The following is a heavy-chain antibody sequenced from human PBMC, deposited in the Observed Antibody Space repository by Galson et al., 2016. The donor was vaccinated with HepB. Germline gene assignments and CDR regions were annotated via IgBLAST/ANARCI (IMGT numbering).Heavy chain of an antibody. D-gene: IGHD6-13*01. CDR3: ASFSSWYLSTFDI. Sequence: SLRLSCAASEFTFSTYGMHWVRQAPGKGLEWVALIWHDGSNKYYADSVKGRFTISRDNPKNTLYLQMNSLKVEDTAVYYCASFSSWYLSTFDIWGQGTMVTVSS. J-gene: IGHJ3*02. V-gene: IGHV3-33*01. CDR1: EFTFSTYG. CDR2: IWHDGSNK.